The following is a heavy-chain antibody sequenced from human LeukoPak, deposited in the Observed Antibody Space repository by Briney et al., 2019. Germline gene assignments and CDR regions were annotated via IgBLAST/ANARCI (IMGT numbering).Heavy chain of an antibody. CDR1: GASINSDTYY. CDR3: ARYQTGTMFAV. CDR2: HSHSGSA. D-gene: IGHD1/OR15-1a*01. Sequence: SETLSLTCTVSGASINSDTYYWGWIRQPPGKGLEWIGTHSHSGSAYYNPSLRSRITMSLDTSENQLSRKLYSVTAADTAIYYCARYQTGTMFAVWGQGTLVTISS. V-gene: IGHV4-39*07. J-gene: IGHJ4*02.